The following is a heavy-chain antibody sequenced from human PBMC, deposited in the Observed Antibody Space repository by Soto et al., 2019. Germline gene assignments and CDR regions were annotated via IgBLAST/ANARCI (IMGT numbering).Heavy chain of an antibody. Sequence: SETLSLTCAVYGGSFSGYYWSWIRQPPGKGLEWIGEINHSGSTNYNPSLKSRVTISVDTSKNQFSLKLSSVTAADTAVYYCARGRWLVRRYYYGMDVWGQGTRVTVSS. CDR2: INHSGST. V-gene: IGHV4-34*01. CDR1: GGSFSGYY. D-gene: IGHD6-19*01. CDR3: ARGRWLVRRYYYGMDV. J-gene: IGHJ6*02.